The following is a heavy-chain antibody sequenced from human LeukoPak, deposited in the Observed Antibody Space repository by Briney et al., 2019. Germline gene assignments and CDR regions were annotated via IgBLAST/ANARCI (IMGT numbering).Heavy chain of an antibody. Sequence: GASVKVSCKASGYTFTGYYMHWARQAPGQGLEWMGWINPNSGGTNYAQKFQGRVTMTRDTSISTAYMELSRLRSDDTAVYYCARGDCSSTSCYDWFDPWGQGTLVTVSS. CDR1: GYTFTGYY. V-gene: IGHV1-2*02. CDR3: ARGDCSSTSCYDWFDP. J-gene: IGHJ5*02. CDR2: INPNSGGT. D-gene: IGHD2-2*01.